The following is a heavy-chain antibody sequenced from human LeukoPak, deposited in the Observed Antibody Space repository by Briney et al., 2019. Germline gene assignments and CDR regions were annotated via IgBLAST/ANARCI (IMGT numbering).Heavy chain of an antibody. D-gene: IGHD3-22*01. CDR2: INPNSGGT. CDR3: AREYTRYYYDSSGYSPAFDY. Sequence: GASVKVSCKASGYTFTGYYTHWVRQAPGQGLEWMGWINPNSGGTNYAQRFQGRVTMTRDTSISTAYMELSRLRSDDTAVYYCAREYTRYYYDSSGYSPAFDYWGQGTLVTVSS. V-gene: IGHV1-2*02. CDR1: GYTFTGYY. J-gene: IGHJ4*02.